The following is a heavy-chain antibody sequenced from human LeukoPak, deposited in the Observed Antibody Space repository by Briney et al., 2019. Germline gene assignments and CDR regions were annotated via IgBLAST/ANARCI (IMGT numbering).Heavy chain of an antibody. CDR3: AREWSTRFDP. Sequence: ASVKVSCKASGYTFTSYGISWVRQAPGQGLEWMGWISGYNGNTNYAQKFQGRVTMTTDTSTGTAYMELRSLRSDDTAVYYCAREWSTRFDPWGQGTLVTVSS. CDR2: ISGYNGNT. V-gene: IGHV1-18*01. J-gene: IGHJ5*02. D-gene: IGHD2-2*01. CDR1: GYTFTSYG.